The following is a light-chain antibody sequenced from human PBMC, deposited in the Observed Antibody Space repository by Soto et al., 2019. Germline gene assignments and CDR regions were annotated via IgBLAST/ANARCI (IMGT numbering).Light chain of an antibody. CDR2: GAS. CDR1: RSVSSSF. CDR3: QQRSHWPRT. J-gene: IGKJ1*01. V-gene: IGKV3D-20*02. Sequence: EIVLTQSPGTLSLSPGGRATLSCRASRSVSSSFLAWYQQKPGQAPRLLIYGASSRATGIPDRFSGSGSGTDFTLTISRLEPEDFAVYYCQQRSHWPRTFGQGTKVEIK.